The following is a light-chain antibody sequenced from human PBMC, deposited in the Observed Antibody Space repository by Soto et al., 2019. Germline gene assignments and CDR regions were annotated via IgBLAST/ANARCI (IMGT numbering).Light chain of an antibody. CDR1: SSSIGAAYD. CDR3: QSYDSSLSGWV. V-gene: IGLV1-40*01. CDR2: GNN. Sequence: QSVLTQPPSVSGAPGQKVTISCTRSSSSIGAAYDVHWYQHLPGTAPKLLIYGNNNRPSGVPDRFSGSKSGTSASLAITGLQAEDEADYYCQSYDSSLSGWVFGGGPKVTVL. J-gene: IGLJ3*02.